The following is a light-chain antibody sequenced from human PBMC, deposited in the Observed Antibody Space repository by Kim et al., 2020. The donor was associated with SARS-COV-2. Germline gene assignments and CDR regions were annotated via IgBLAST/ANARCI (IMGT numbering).Light chain of an antibody. CDR3: SSYTSSSTLV. CDR2: DVS. V-gene: IGLV2-14*03. CDR1: SSDVGGYNY. J-gene: IGLJ2*01. Sequence: GQWITISCTGTSSDVGGYNYVSWYQQHPGKAPKLMIYDVSNRPSGVSNRFSGSKSGNTASLTISGLQAEDEADYYCSSYTSSSTLVFGGGTQVTVL.